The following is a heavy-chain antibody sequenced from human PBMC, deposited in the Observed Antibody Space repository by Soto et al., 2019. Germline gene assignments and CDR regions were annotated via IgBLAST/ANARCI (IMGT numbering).Heavy chain of an antibody. J-gene: IGHJ6*02. V-gene: IGHV3-33*01. D-gene: IGHD5-12*01. CDR2: IWFDGSNK. CDR3: ARSQASYDSGGMDV. CDR1: GFTFSRHA. Sequence: QVQLVQSGGGVVQPGRSLRLSCAASGFTFSRHAMHWVRQAPGKGLEWVTMIWFDGSNKYYADSVKGRFTSSRDNSKNTFAQQINSMSAEDTAVYYCARSQASYDSGGMDVWGQGTTVTVSS.